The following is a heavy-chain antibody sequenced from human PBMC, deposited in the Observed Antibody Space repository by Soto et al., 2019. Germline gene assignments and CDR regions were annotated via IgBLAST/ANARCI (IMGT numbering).Heavy chain of an antibody. CDR2: IYDNGTT. Sequence: GALRLSCAASGLTVSNAYMAWVRQAPGMGLEWVSVIYDNGTTYYADSVKGRFTISRDTSTNTLSLQMDSLRAEDTAVYYCVRPLPSGRNYGLDVWGQGTTVTVSS. J-gene: IGHJ6*02. D-gene: IGHD3-10*01. CDR1: GLTVSNAY. CDR3: VRPLPSGRNYGLDV. V-gene: IGHV3-53*01.